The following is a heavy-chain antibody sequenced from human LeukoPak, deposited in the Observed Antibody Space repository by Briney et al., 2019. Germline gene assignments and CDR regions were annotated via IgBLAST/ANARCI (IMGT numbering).Heavy chain of an antibody. CDR1: GGSISSYY. CDR2: IYYSGST. D-gene: IGHD3-9*01. CDR3: ARGPRIPYYDILTGDYYYYGMDV. V-gene: IGHV4-59*01. Sequence: PSETLSLTCTVSGGSISSYYWSWIRQPPGKGLEWIGYIYYSGSTNYNPSLKSRVTISVDTSKNQFTLKLSSVTAADTAVYYCARGPRIPYYDILTGDYYYYGMDVWGQGTTVTVSS. J-gene: IGHJ6*02.